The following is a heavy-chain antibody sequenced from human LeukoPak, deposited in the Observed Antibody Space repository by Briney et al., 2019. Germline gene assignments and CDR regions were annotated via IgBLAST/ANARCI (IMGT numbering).Heavy chain of an antibody. CDR2: IIPIFGTA. D-gene: IGHD3-22*01. CDR1: GGTFSSYA. Sequence: SVKVSCKASGGTFSSYAISWVRQAPGQGLEWMGGIIPIFGTANYAQKFQGRVTITADESTSTAYMELSSLRSEDTAVYYCARESSHYYDSSGNWFDPWGQGTLVTVPS. J-gene: IGHJ5*02. V-gene: IGHV1-69*01. CDR3: ARESSHYYDSSGNWFDP.